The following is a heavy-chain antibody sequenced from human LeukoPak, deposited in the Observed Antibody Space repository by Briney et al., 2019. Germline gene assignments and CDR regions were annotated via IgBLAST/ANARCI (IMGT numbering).Heavy chain of an antibody. CDR3: AKSDPYDFWSGLIRN. CDR1: GFTFSSYA. J-gene: IGHJ4*02. D-gene: IGHD3-3*01. Sequence: GGSLRLSCAASGFTFSSYAMGWVRQAPGKGLEWVSAISGSGGSTYYADSVKGRFTISRDNSKNTLYLQMNSLRAEDTAVYYCAKSDPYDFWSGLIRNWGQGTLVTVSS. V-gene: IGHV3-23*01. CDR2: ISGSGGST.